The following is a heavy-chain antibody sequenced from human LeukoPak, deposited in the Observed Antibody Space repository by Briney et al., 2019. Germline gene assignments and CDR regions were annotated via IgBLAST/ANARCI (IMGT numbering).Heavy chain of an antibody. CDR3: AKDGGLWVSAHWGDS. J-gene: IGHJ4*02. V-gene: IGHV3-23*01. D-gene: IGHD7-27*01. Sequence: GGSLRLSCAASGFTFSSYTMSWVRQAPGKGLEWVSTITTSDGNTYYADSAKGRFTVSRDNSKNTLFLQMNSLRAEDTAVYYCAKDGGLWVSAHWGDSWGRGTLVTVSS. CDR1: GFTFSSYT. CDR2: ITTSDGNT.